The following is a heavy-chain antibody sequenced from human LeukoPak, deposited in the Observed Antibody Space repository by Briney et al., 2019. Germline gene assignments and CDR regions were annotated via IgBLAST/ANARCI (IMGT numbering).Heavy chain of an antibody. D-gene: IGHD2-21*01. CDR1: GGSISNYY. CDR2: IFYTGGT. CDR3: ARASWAYSPFDS. J-gene: IGHJ4*02. Sequence: SETLSLTCTISGGSISNYYWYWIRQPPGKGLEWIGYIFYTGGTNYNPSLKSRVTISEDTSKNQYSLRLSSVTAADTAVYYCARASWAYSPFDSWGQGSLVTVSS. V-gene: IGHV4-59*01.